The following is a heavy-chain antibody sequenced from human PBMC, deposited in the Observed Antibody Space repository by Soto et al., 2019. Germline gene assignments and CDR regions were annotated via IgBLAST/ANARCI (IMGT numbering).Heavy chain of an antibody. CDR2: MNPNSGNT. CDR1: GYTFTSYD. J-gene: IGHJ5*02. Sequence: ASVKVSCKASGYTFTSYDINWVRQATGQGLEWMGWMNPNSGNTGYAQKFQGRVTMTRNTSISTAYMELSSLRSEDTAVYYCARGRLNCSSTSCYRWFDPWGQGTLVTVSS. CDR3: ARGRLNCSSTSCYRWFDP. V-gene: IGHV1-8*01. D-gene: IGHD2-2*01.